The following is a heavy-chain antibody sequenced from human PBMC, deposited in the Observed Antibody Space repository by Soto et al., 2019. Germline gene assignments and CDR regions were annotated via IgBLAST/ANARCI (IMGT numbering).Heavy chain of an antibody. CDR1: GFTFSSYG. D-gene: IGHD3-10*01. CDR3: AKDMSYYHH. CDR2: ISGSGSST. V-gene: IGHV3-23*01. Sequence: GGSLRLSCAASGFTFSSYGMSWVRQALGKGLEWVSGISGSGSSTYYADSVKGRFTISRDNSKNTLYVQMNSLRAEDTAIYYCAKDMSYYHHWGQGTLVTVSS. J-gene: IGHJ5*02.